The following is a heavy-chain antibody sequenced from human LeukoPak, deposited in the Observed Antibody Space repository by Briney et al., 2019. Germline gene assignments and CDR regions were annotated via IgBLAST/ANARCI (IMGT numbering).Heavy chain of an antibody. D-gene: IGHD1-14*01. CDR1: GFTFSNYG. V-gene: IGHV3-30*18. Sequence: PGRSLRLSCAASGFTFSNYGMHWVRQAPGKGLEWVAVISYDGSNKYYADSVKGRFTISRDNSKNTLYLQMNSLRGEDRAVYYCAKDEDESITGGNWFDPWGQGTLVTVSS. CDR2: ISYDGSNK. CDR3: AKDEDESITGGNWFDP. J-gene: IGHJ5*02.